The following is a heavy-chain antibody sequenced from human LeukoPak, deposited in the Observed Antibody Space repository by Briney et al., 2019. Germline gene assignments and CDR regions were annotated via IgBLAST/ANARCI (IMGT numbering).Heavy chain of an antibody. CDR3: ARAHRLVLHYFDS. CDR1: GGSISSSTYF. CDR2: IYYSGST. D-gene: IGHD2-15*01. J-gene: IGHJ4*02. Sequence: SETLSLTCTVSGGSISSSTYFWGWIRQPRGKGLEWIGTIYYSGSTYYNPSLRSRVTISVDTSKNQFSLKLTSVTAADTAVYYCARAHRLVLHYFDSWGQGTLVTVSS. V-gene: IGHV4-39*07.